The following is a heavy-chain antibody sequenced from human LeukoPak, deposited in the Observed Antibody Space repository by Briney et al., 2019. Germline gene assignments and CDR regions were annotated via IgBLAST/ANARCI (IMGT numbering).Heavy chain of an antibody. CDR3: ARYASYKYSGTYYYDF. J-gene: IGHJ4*02. CDR2: IDSYDSI. V-gene: IGHV3-69-1*02. D-gene: IGHD1-26*01. CDR1: GFTFGIYT. Sequence: GGSLRLSCAASGFTFGIYTMIWVRRAPGKGLEWVSSIDSYDSINYADSVKGRFTISRDNARNSLYLQMNSLRGEDTAVYYCARYASYKYSGTYYYDFWGQGTLVSVSS.